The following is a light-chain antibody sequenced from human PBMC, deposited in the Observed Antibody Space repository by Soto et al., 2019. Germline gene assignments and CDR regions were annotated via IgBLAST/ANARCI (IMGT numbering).Light chain of an antibody. CDR3: QQYEAVVT. V-gene: IGKV3-20*01. CDR2: GAS. Sequence: IVLPQSPATLSSFPGDRVTLSCRASQSVSSSYLAWYQQKPGQAPRLLIYGASSRATGIPDRFSGSGSGTDFTLTISRLEPEDVAVYYCQQYEAVVTFGQGTKVDIK. J-gene: IGKJ1*01. CDR1: QSVSSSY.